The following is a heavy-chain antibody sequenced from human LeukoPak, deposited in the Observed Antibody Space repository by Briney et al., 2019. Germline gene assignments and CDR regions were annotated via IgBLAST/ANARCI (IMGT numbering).Heavy chain of an antibody. CDR3: ARGNGDFGDWHFDL. Sequence: GGSLRLSCAASGFTFSSYSMNWVRQAPGKGLEWVSYISSSSSTIYYADSVKGRFTISRDNAKNSLYLQMNSLRAEDTAVYYCARGNGDFGDWHFDLWGRGTLVTVSS. J-gene: IGHJ2*01. D-gene: IGHD4-17*01. CDR1: GFTFSSYS. V-gene: IGHV3-48*04. CDR2: ISSSSSTI.